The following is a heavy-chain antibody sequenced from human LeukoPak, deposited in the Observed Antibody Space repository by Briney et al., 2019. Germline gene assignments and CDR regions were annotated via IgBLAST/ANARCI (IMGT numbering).Heavy chain of an antibody. J-gene: IGHJ4*02. Sequence: SETLSLTCSVSGDSISSYYWSWIRQPAGKGLEWIGYISYTGSTNYNPSLKSRVSFSVDTSKNQFSLKLSSVTAADTAVFYCARSPEYYYDSSGFGFDLWGQGTLVTVSS. CDR2: ISYTGST. CDR1: GDSISSYY. CDR3: ARSPEYYYDSSGFGFDL. D-gene: IGHD3-22*01. V-gene: IGHV4-59*08.